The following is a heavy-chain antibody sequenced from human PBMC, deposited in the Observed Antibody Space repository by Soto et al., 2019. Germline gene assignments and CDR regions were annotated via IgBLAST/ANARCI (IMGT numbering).Heavy chain of an antibody. V-gene: IGHV1-69*01. CDR1: GGSFSSYA. D-gene: IGHD1-26*01. J-gene: IGHJ5*02. Sequence: QVQLVQSGDEVKKPGSSVKVSCKASGGSFSSYAFSWVRQAPGQGLEWMGGIIPSFGTPNYAQRFPGRVTISADESTTTVYMDLRRLRSEDTAVYYCARGSSSTVGPTGWFEPWGQGTLVTVSS. CDR2: IIPSFGTP. CDR3: ARGSSSTVGPTGWFEP.